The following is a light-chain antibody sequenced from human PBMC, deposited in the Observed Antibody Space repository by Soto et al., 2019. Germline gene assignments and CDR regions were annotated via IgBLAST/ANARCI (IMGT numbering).Light chain of an antibody. CDR2: GAS. Sequence: EIVLTQSPGTLSLSPGERATLSCRASQSVSSTYLAWYQQKPGQAPRLLIYGASSRATGIPDRFSGSGSGTDFTLTISRLEPEDFAVYYCQQYGSSPLFTFGHGNKVDIK. V-gene: IGKV3-20*01. J-gene: IGKJ3*01. CDR1: QSVSSTY. CDR3: QQYGSSPLFT.